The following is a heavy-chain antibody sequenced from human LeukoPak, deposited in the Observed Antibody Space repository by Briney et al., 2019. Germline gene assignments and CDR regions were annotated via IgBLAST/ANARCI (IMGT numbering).Heavy chain of an antibody. CDR3: AREGNSRHGYYMDV. J-gene: IGHJ6*03. D-gene: IGHD6-13*01. Sequence: GGSLRLSCAASGFTFSSYSMNWVRQAPGKGLEWVSSISSSSSYIYYADSVKGRFTISRDNAKNSLYLQMNSLRAEDTAVYYCAREGNSRHGYYMDVWGKGTTVTVSS. CDR2: ISSSSSYI. V-gene: IGHV3-21*01. CDR1: GFTFSSYS.